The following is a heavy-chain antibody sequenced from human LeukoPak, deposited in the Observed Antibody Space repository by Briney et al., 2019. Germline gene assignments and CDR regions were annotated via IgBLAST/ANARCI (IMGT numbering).Heavy chain of an antibody. J-gene: IGHJ1*01. CDR1: GVSLSGYY. CDR2: IFYSGRT. V-gene: IGHV4-59*01. D-gene: IGHD3-22*01. Sequence: SETLSLTRAVSGVSLSGYYWNWIRQPPGKGLEWIGYIFYSGRTSYNPSLKSRVTLSVDTSKNQFSLNLSSVTAADTAVYYCARGNSCYDSSDYFPWESFQHWGQGTLVTVSS. CDR3: ARGNSCYDSSDYFPWESFQH.